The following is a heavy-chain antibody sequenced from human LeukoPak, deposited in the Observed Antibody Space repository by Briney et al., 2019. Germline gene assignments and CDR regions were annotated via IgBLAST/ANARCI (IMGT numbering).Heavy chain of an antibody. D-gene: IGHD2-2*02. J-gene: IGHJ5*02. CDR1: GYTFTGYY. CDR2: INPNSGGT. V-gene: IGHV1-2*02. Sequence: ASVKVSCKASGYTFTGYYMHWVREAPGQGLEWMGWINPNSGGTNYAQKFQGRVTMTRDTSISTAYMELSRLRSDDTAVYYCARAGWGCSSTSCYKVDWFDPLGQGTLVTVSS. CDR3: ARAGWGCSSTSCYKVDWFDP.